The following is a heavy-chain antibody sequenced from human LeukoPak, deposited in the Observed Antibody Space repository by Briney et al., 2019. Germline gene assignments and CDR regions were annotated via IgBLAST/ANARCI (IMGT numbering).Heavy chain of an antibody. V-gene: IGHV3-23*01. D-gene: IGHD3-10*01. J-gene: IGHJ6*03. CDR3: ASDGAKFGALTYYYYYMDV. Sequence: GGSPRLSCAFPGLTFSSYAMTWVRQAPGKGLEWVSAVSGGGGSTYYADSVRGRFTISRDNSKNTLYLQMNSLKAEDTAVYYCASDGAKFGALTYYYYYMDVWGKGTTVTVSS. CDR1: GLTFSSYA. CDR2: VSGGGGST.